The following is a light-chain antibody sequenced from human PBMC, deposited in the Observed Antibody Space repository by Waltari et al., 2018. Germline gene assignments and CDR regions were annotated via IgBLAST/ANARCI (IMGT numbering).Light chain of an antibody. CDR3: HQYGSSPLT. Sequence: EIVLTQSPGTLSLSPGERATTSCSASQSVRSSYLAWYQQNPGRAPRLLIFGASSRATDIPDRFSGSGSGTDFTLTISRLEPEDFAVYYCHQYGSSPLTFGGGTKVEIK. CDR2: GAS. V-gene: IGKV3-20*01. J-gene: IGKJ4*01. CDR1: QSVRSSY.